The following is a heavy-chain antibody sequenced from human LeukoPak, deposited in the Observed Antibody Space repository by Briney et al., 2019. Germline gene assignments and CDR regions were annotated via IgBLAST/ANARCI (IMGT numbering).Heavy chain of an antibody. CDR1: GYTYTKSW. D-gene: IGHD2-2*02. CDR3: PRQGCTTTSCHTIDY. CDR2: INPVDSET. V-gene: IGHV5-51*01. J-gene: IGHJ4*02. Sequence: GESLKISCKGSGYTYTKSWIAWVRQMPGKGLELMEIINPVDSETRYSPPFQGQVTISVDKSISTAYLQWNSLKASDSAMYYCPRQGCTTTSCHTIDYWGQGNLVTVSS.